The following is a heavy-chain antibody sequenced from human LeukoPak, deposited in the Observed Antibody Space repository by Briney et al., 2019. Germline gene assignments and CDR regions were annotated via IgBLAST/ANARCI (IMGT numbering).Heavy chain of an antibody. Sequence: SETRSLTCAVSGGSISSSNWWSWVRQPPGKGLEWIGEIYHSGSTNYNPSLKSRVTISVDKSKNQFSLKLSSVTAADTAVYYCARVSFLAYCGGDCYSAFDYWGQGTLVTVSS. J-gene: IGHJ4*02. CDR2: IYHSGST. D-gene: IGHD2-21*02. CDR1: GGSISSSNW. V-gene: IGHV4-4*02. CDR3: ARVSFLAYCGGDCYSAFDY.